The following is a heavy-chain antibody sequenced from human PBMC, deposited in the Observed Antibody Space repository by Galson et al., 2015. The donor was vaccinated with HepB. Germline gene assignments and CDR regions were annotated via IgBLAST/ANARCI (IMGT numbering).Heavy chain of an antibody. J-gene: IGHJ4*02. Sequence: SVKVSCKASGYTFTSYGISWVRQAPGQGPEWMGWISAYNGNTNYAQKFQGRVTMTTDTSTTTAYMELRSLRSDDTAMYYCARGIRPLRFLEWPPTGGQFDYWGQGTLVTVSS. CDR3: ARGIRPLRFLEWPPTGGQFDY. V-gene: IGHV1-18*01. D-gene: IGHD3-3*01. CDR2: ISAYNGNT. CDR1: GYTFTSYG.